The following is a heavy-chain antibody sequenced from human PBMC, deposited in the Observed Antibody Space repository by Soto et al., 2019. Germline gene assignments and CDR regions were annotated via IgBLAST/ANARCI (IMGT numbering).Heavy chain of an antibody. J-gene: IGHJ4*02. D-gene: IGHD4-17*01. CDR1: GASINSDDYY. Sequence: PSETLSLTCTVSGASINSDDYYWSWIRQPPGEGLEWIGYISHSGNTYYSPSLQSRVAISVDTSRNQFSLRLNSVTAADTAVYYCARASTVTTGAKFDSWGQGALVTVSS. CDR2: ISHSGNT. CDR3: ARASTVTTGAKFDS. V-gene: IGHV4-30-4*01.